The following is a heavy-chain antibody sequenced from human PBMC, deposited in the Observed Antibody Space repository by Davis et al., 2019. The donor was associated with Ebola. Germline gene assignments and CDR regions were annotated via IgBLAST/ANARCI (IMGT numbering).Heavy chain of an antibody. Sequence: GESLKISCATSGFIFSNYATSWVRQVPGKGLEWVAGISGSGYSTYYADSVKGRFTISRDNSKNTLFLQMNSLRAEDTAVYYCAKALEEDSGDPEVALHYWGQGTLVTVSS. J-gene: IGHJ4*02. D-gene: IGHD4-17*01. V-gene: IGHV3-23*01. CDR1: GFIFSNYA. CDR2: ISGSGYST. CDR3: AKALEEDSGDPEVALHY.